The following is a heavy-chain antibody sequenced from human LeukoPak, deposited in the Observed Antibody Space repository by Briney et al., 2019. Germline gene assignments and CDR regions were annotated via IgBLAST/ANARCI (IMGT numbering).Heavy chain of an antibody. CDR1: GGSISSYY. CDR3: ARALSPIIRLVSYWYFDL. Sequence: PSETLSLTCTVSGGSISSYYWSWIRQPPGKGLEWLGFIYYSGSTNYNPSLKSRVTISVDTSKNQFSLKLSSVTAADTAVYYCARALSPIIRLVSYWYFDLWGRGTLVTVSS. CDR2: IYYSGST. J-gene: IGHJ2*01. V-gene: IGHV4-59*12. D-gene: IGHD6-6*01.